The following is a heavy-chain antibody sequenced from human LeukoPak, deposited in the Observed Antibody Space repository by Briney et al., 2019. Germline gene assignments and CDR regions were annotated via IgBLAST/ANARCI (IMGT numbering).Heavy chain of an antibody. Sequence: GGSLRLSCAASGFTFSSYSMNWVRQAPGKGLEWVSSISSSSSYIYYADSVEGRFTISRDNAKNSLYLQMNSLRAEDTAVYYCARGVVPSAINWFDPWGQGTLVTVSS. V-gene: IGHV3-21*01. CDR2: ISSSSSYI. CDR1: GFTFSSYS. CDR3: ARGVVPSAINWFDP. D-gene: IGHD2-2*02. J-gene: IGHJ5*02.